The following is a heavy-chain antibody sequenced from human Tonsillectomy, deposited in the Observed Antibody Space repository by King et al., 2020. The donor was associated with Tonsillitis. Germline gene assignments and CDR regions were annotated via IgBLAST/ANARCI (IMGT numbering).Heavy chain of an antibody. CDR2: IYYGGSA. V-gene: IGHV4-39*07. CDR3: ARILRGFCSGGSCYVFDY. CDR1: GGSISSSTYY. D-gene: IGHD2-15*01. J-gene: IGHJ4*02. Sequence: LQLQESGPGLVKPSETLSLTCTVSGGSISSSTYYWGWIRQPPGKGLEWIGSIYYGGSAYYNPSLKSRGTISVDTSKNQFSLNLSSVTAPDTAVYYCARILRGFCSGGSCYVFDYWGQGTLVTVSS.